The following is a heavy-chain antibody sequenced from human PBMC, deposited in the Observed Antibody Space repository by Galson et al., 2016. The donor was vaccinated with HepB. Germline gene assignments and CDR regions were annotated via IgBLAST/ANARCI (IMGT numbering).Heavy chain of an antibody. D-gene: IGHD5-12*01. Sequence: SGYTFTTYHMHWVRQAPGQGLEWMGWINAANGDTKYSQKLQGRGTITWDTSANTAYMELSSLRSEDTAVYYCARGHIVATVDYYYYGLDVWGQGTTVTVSS. CDR2: INAANGDT. CDR3: ARGHIVATVDYYYYGLDV. CDR1: GYTFTTYH. V-gene: IGHV1-3*01. J-gene: IGHJ6*02.